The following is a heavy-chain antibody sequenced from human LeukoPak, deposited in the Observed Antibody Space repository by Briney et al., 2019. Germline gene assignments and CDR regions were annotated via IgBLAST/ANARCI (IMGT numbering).Heavy chain of an antibody. J-gene: IGHJ6*03. D-gene: IGHD4-17*01. Sequence: PGGSLILSCAASGFTFSSYGMHWVRQAPGKGLEWVAFIRYDGSNKYYADSVKGRFTISRDNSKNTLYLQMNSLRAEDTAVYYCAKEEIIDYGVYYYYMDVWGKGTTVTVS. CDR2: IRYDGSNK. CDR3: AKEEIIDYGVYYYYMDV. V-gene: IGHV3-30*02. CDR1: GFTFSSYG.